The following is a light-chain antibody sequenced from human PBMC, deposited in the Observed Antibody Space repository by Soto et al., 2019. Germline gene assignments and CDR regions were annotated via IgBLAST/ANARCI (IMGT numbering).Light chain of an antibody. V-gene: IGKV4-1*01. J-gene: IGKJ1*01. CDR1: QSVLYSSNNKNY. CDR2: WAS. Sequence: DIVMTQSPDSLAVSLGETATINCRSSQSVLYSSNNKNYLAWYQQKPGQPPKLLIYWASTRESGVPDRFSGSGSGTDFTLTISSLQAEDVAVYYCQQSYSTPLWTFDQGTKVEIK. CDR3: QQSYSTPLWT.